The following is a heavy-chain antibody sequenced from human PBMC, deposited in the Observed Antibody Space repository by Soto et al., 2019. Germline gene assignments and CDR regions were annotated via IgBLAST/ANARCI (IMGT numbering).Heavy chain of an antibody. CDR2: IYYSGST. CDR1: GGSISSYY. V-gene: IGHV4-59*08. D-gene: IGHD5-18*01. J-gene: IGHJ4*02. CDR3: ARQPGYSYGRPDY. Sequence: SETLSLTCTVSGGSISSYYWSWLRQAPGKGLEWIGYIYYSGSTNYNPSLKSRVTISVDTSKNQFSLKLSSVTAADTAVYYCARQPGYSYGRPDYWGQGTLVTVSS.